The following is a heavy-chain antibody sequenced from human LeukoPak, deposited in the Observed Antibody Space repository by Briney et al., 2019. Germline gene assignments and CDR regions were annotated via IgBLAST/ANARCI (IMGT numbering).Heavy chain of an antibody. Sequence: ASVKVSCKASGYTFTSYYMHWVRQAPGQGLEWMGIINPSGGSTSYAQKFQGRVTMTRDTSTSTVYMELSSLRSEDTAVCYCARDFKVGGWYGYYYYGMDVWGQGTTVTVSS. CDR3: ARDFKVGGWYGYYYYGMDV. CDR1: GYTFTSYY. V-gene: IGHV1-46*01. D-gene: IGHD6-19*01. J-gene: IGHJ6*02. CDR2: INPSGGST.